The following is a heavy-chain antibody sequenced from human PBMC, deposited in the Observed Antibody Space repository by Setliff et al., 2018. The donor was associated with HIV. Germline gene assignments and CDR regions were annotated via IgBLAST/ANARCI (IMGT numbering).Heavy chain of an antibody. D-gene: IGHD6-19*01. J-gene: IGHJ6*02. Sequence: TFSSQDINWVRQATGQGLEWMGWMNPNSGNTGYAPKFQGRVTMTRDTSINTAYMELRSLRSDDTAVYFCARLGSGWSDSYYYAMDIWGQGTTVTVSS. V-gene: IGHV1-8*01. CDR3: ARLGSGWSDSYYYAMDI. CDR1: TFSSQD. CDR2: MNPNSGNT.